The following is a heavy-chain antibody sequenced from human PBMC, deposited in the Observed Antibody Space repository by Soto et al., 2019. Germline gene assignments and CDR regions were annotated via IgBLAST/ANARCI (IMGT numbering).Heavy chain of an antibody. D-gene: IGHD3-22*01. V-gene: IGHV1-69*13. CDR1: GGTFSSYA. Sequence: SVKVSCKASGGTFSSYAISWVRQAPGQGLEWMGGIIPIFGTANYAQKFQGRVTITADESTSTAYMELSSLRSEDTAVYYCGLDDSSGYSFDYWGQGTLVTVSS. J-gene: IGHJ4*02. CDR2: IIPIFGTA. CDR3: GLDDSSGYSFDY.